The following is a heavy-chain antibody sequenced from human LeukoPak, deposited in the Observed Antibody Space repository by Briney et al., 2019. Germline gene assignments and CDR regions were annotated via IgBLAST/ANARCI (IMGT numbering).Heavy chain of an antibody. CDR3: ARHQCSGTRCYNFYFYGMDV. V-gene: IGHV4-39*01. CDR2: IYYSTST. D-gene: IGHD2-2*02. J-gene: IGHJ6*02. CDR1: GGSITSSIDY. Sequence: SETLSLTCTVSGGSITSSIDYWGWVRQPPGKRLEWIATIYYSTSTQYNPSLKSRVTMSVDTSKNQFSLKLSSMTAADTAVYYCARHQCSGTRCYNFYFYGMDVWGQGTTVTVSS.